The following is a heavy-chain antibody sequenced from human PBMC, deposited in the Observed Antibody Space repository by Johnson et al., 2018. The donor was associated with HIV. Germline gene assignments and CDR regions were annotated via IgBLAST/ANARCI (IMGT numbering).Heavy chain of an antibody. CDR2: IKQDGSEK. D-gene: IGHD2-15*01. V-gene: IGHV3-7*03. CDR1: GFTFSDYY. CDR3: ARDLGVVVATNAFDI. J-gene: IGHJ3*02. Sequence: VQLVESGGGLVKPGGSLRLSCAASGFTFSDYYMSWIRQAPGKGLEWVANIKQDGSEKYYVDTVKGRFTISRDNAKNSLYLQMNSLRAEDTALYYCARDLGVVVATNAFDIWGQGTMVTVSS.